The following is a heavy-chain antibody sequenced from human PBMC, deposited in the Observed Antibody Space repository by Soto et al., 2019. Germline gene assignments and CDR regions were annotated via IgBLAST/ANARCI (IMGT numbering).Heavy chain of an antibody. J-gene: IGHJ4*02. V-gene: IGHV4-59*12. D-gene: IGHD3-10*01. CDR1: GGSISSYY. CDR2: ISYSGNT. Sequence: PSETLSLTCTVSGGSISSYYWSWIRQPPGKGLEWIGYISYSGNTNYNPSLKSRVTISVDKSKNQFSLNLSSVTAADTAVYYCARDQNGSGNYYTRYFDYWGQG. CDR3: ARDQNGSGNYYTRYFDY.